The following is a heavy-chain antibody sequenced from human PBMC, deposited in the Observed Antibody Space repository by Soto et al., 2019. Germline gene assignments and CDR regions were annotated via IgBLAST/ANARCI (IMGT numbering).Heavy chain of an antibody. CDR3: ARESEDLTSNFDY. Sequence: GGSLRLSCAASGFTFTRYSMNWVRQAPGKGLEWVSSISSTTNYTYYADSMKGRFTVSRDNAKNSVYLEMNSLSAEDTALYYCARESEDLTSNFDYWGQGTLVTVSS. J-gene: IGHJ4*02. V-gene: IGHV3-21*01. CDR2: ISSTTNYT. CDR1: GFTFTRYS.